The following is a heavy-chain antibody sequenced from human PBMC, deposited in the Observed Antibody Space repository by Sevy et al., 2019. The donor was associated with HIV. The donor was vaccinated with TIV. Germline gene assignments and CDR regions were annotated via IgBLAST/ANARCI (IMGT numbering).Heavy chain of an antibody. CDR1: GGSISSYY. CDR2: IYTSGST. J-gene: IGHJ5*02. Sequence: SETLSLTCTVSGGSISSYYWSWIRQPAGKGLEWIGRIYTSGSTNYNPSLKSRVTMSVDTSKNQFSLKLSSVTAADTAVYHCARELVITASANWFDPWGQGTLVTVSS. D-gene: IGHD3-9*01. CDR3: ARELVITASANWFDP. V-gene: IGHV4-4*07.